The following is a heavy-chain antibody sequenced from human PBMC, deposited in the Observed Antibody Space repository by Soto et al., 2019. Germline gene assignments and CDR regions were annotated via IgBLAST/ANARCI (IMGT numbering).Heavy chain of an antibody. CDR3: ASTYYDILTGYYGCFDY. J-gene: IGHJ4*02. CDR1: GGSFSGYY. CDR2: INHSGST. D-gene: IGHD3-9*01. V-gene: IGHV4-34*01. Sequence: PSETLSLTCAVYGGSFSGYYWTWIRQPPGTGLEWIGEINHSGSTNYNPSLKSRVTISVDKSKNQFSLKLSSVTAADTAVYYCASTYYDILTGYYGCFDYWGQGTLVTVSS.